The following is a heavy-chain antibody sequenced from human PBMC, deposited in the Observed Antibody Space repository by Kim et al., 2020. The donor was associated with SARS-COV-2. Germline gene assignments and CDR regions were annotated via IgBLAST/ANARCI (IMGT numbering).Heavy chain of an antibody. CDR3: ARDCSGSYPGLYYYYYSG. J-gene: IGHJ6*01. Sequence: GGSLRLSCAASGFTFSSYAMHWVRQAPGKGLEWVAVISYDGSNKYYADSVKGRFTISRDNSKNTLYLQMNSLRAEDTAVYYCARDCSGSYPGLYYYYYSG. CDR2: ISYDGSNK. V-gene: IGHV3-30*04. CDR1: GFTFSSYA. D-gene: IGHD3-10*02.